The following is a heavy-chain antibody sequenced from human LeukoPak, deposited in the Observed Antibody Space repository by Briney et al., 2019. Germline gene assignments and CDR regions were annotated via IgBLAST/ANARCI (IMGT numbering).Heavy chain of an antibody. CDR1: GGSFSGYY. Sequence: SETLSLTCAVYGGSFSGYYWSWIRQPPGKGLEWIGEINHSGSTNYNPSLKSRATISVDTSKNQFSLKLSSVTAADTAVYYCARGGWRWLQFGSYYFDYWGQGTLVTVSS. CDR2: INHSGST. J-gene: IGHJ4*02. D-gene: IGHD5-24*01. CDR3: ARGGWRWLQFGSYYFDY. V-gene: IGHV4-34*01.